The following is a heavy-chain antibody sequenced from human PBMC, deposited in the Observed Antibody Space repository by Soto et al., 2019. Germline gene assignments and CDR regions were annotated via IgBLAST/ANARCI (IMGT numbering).Heavy chain of an antibody. J-gene: IGHJ4*02. Sequence: QVQLQQWGAGLLKPSETLSLTCAVYGGSFSGYYWSWIRQPPGKGLEWIGEINHSGRTNYNPSLKSRVTISVDTSKNQFSLKLSSVTAADTAVYYCARGARYGSGSYAYWGQGTLVTVSS. CDR3: ARGARYGSGSYAY. D-gene: IGHD3-10*01. V-gene: IGHV4-34*01. CDR2: INHSGRT. CDR1: GGSFSGYY.